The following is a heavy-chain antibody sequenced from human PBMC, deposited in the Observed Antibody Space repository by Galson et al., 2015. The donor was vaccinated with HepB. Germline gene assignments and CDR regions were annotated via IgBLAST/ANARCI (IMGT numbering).Heavy chain of an antibody. CDR3: AKGGSGWYLDY. Sequence: SGAEVKKPGESLRISCKGSGYSFTSYWISWVRQAPGKGLEWLAIISYDGTFKYYADSVKGRFTISRDDSKNTLFLQMTSLRAEDTAVYYCAKGGSGWYLDYWGQGTLVTVSS. V-gene: IGHV3-30*18. D-gene: IGHD6-19*01. CDR2: ISYDGTFK. J-gene: IGHJ4*02. CDR1: GYSFTSYW.